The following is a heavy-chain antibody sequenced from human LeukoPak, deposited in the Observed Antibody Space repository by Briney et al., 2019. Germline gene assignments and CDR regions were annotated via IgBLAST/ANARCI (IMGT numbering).Heavy chain of an antibody. CDR3: ARGRYRDAFDI. CDR2: INHSGST. J-gene: IGHJ3*02. CDR1: GGSFSGYY. D-gene: IGHD1-1*01. Sequence: PSETLSLTCAVYGGSFSGYYWSWIRQPPGKGLEWIGEINHSGSTNYNPSLKSRVTISVDKSKNQFSLKLSSVTAADTAVYYCARGRYRDAFDIWGQGTMVTVSS. V-gene: IGHV4-34*01.